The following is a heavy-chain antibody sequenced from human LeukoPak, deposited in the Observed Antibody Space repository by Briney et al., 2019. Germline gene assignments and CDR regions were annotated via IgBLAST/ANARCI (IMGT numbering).Heavy chain of an antibody. V-gene: IGHV3-21*01. CDR2: ISSSGSYI. J-gene: IGHJ3*02. Sequence: GGSLRLSCAASGLTFSSYGMHWVRQAPGKGLEWVSSISSSGSYIYYADSVKGRFTISRDNAKNSLYLQMNSLRAEDTAVYYCASCGNSIAFDIWGQGTMVTVSS. CDR3: ASCGNSIAFDI. CDR1: GLTFSSYG. D-gene: IGHD4-23*01.